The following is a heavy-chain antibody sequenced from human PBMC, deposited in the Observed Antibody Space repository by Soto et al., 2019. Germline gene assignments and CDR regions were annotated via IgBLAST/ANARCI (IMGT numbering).Heavy chain of an antibody. CDR3: ARIGEFYGTGSYGNSDVFDI. V-gene: IGHV3-11*01. CDR2: SSSTGAVI. D-gene: IGHD3-10*01. Sequence: GGSLRLSCEASGFTFSDYYMTWVRQAPGKGLEWIAYSSSTGAVIYYADSVQGRFTISRDNPKNSLHLQMDSLRPEDTAVYYCARIGEFYGTGSYGNSDVFDIWGQGTLVTVSS. J-gene: IGHJ3*02. CDR1: GFTFSDYY.